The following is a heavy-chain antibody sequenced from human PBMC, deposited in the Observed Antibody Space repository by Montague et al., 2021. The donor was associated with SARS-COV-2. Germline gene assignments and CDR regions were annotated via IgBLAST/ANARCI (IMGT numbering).Heavy chain of an antibody. D-gene: IGHD3-10*01. CDR1: GFPFSRHA. CDR3: ANEIRPNDY. Sequence: SLSFPASGFPFSRHAMTWVRQVPGKGLEWISAISISGDRTYYADSVKGRFTISRDNSKNTLFLQMNSLRGEDTAIYYCANEIRPNDYWGRGTLVTVSS. V-gene: IGHV3-23*01. CDR2: ISISGDRT. J-gene: IGHJ4*02.